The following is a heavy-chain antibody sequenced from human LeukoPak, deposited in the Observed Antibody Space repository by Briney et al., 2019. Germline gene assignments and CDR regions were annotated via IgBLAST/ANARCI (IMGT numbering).Heavy chain of an antibody. Sequence: SVKVSCKASGGTFSSYAINWVRQAPGQGLEWMGRIIPIVAMTNYAQKFQGRVTMTVDITTSTAYMELSSLGSEDTAVFYCARGRGVDGILSPAPMDVWGQGTAVTVSS. D-gene: IGHD3-9*01. J-gene: IGHJ6*02. V-gene: IGHV1-69*04. CDR1: GGTFSSYA. CDR2: IIPIVAMT. CDR3: ARGRGVDGILSPAPMDV.